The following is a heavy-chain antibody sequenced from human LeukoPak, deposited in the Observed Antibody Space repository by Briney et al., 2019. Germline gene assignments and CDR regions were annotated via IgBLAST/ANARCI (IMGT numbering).Heavy chain of an antibody. Sequence: GGSLRLSCAASGFTFSSYGMHWVRQAPGKGLEWVAVISYDGSNKYYADSVKGRFTISRDNSKNTLYLQMNSLRAEDTAVYYCAKDTRSNTEYSSSWYPDYYYGMDVWGQGTTVTVSS. J-gene: IGHJ6*02. CDR1: GFTFSSYG. V-gene: IGHV3-30*18. CDR2: ISYDGSNK. D-gene: IGHD6-13*01. CDR3: AKDTRSNTEYSSSWYPDYYYGMDV.